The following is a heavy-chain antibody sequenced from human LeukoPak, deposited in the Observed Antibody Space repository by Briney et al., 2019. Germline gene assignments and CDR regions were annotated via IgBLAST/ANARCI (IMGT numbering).Heavy chain of an antibody. CDR2: ISYDGSNK. D-gene: IGHD3-22*01. J-gene: IGHJ4*02. Sequence: GGSLRLSCAASGFTFSSYAMHWVRQAPGKGLEWVAVISYDGSNKYYADSVKGRFTISRDNSKNTLYLQMNSLRAEDTAVYYCASVGPSMIVGPLDYWGQGTLVTVSS. V-gene: IGHV3-30-3*01. CDR3: ASVGPSMIVGPLDY. CDR1: GFTFSSYA.